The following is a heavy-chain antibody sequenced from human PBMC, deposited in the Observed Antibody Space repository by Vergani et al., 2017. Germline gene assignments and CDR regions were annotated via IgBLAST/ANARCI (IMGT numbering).Heavy chain of an antibody. J-gene: IGHJ4*02. CDR3: ARTTYYYDSSGWYYFDY. CDR1: GFTFSSYS. Sequence: EVQLVESGGGLVKPGGSLRLSCAASGFTFSSYSMNWVRQAPGKGLEWVSSISSSSSYIYYADSVKGRFTISRDNANNSLYLQMNSLRAEDTAVYYCARTTYYYDSSGWYYFDYWGQGTLVTVSS. V-gene: IGHV3-21*01. CDR2: ISSSSSYI. D-gene: IGHD3-22*01.